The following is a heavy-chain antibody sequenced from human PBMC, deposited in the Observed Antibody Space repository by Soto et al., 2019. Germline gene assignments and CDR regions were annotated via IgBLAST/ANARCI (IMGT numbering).Heavy chain of an antibody. D-gene: IGHD6-13*01. V-gene: IGHV4-59*01. CDR1: GGSISSYY. Sequence: SETLSLTCTVSGGSISSYYWSWIRQPPGKGLEWIGYIYYSGSTNYNPSLKSRVTISVDTSRNQFSLRLSSVTAADTAVYYCARDHSASSSWYTARGDNWFDPWGQGTLVTVSS. J-gene: IGHJ5*02. CDR2: IYYSGST. CDR3: ARDHSASSSWYTARGDNWFDP.